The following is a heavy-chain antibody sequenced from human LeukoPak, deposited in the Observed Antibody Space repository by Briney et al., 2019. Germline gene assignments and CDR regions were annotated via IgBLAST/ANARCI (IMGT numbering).Heavy chain of an antibody. CDR3: ARRGVSFDI. V-gene: IGHV1-18*01. D-gene: IGHD5/OR15-5a*01. Sequence: ASVKVSCKASGYTFTSYGISWVRQAPGQGLEWMGWISAYNGNTNYAQKLQGRVTMTRNTSISTAYMELSSLRSEDTAVYYCARRGVSFDIWGQGTMVTVSS. CDR2: ISAYNGNT. CDR1: GYTFTSYG. J-gene: IGHJ3*02.